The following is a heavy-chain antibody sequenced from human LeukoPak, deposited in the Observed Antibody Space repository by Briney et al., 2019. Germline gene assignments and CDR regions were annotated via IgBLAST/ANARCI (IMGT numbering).Heavy chain of an antibody. Sequence: SETLSLTCTVSGGSISSSSYYWGWIRQPPGKGLEWNGSIYYSGSTYYNPSLKSRVTISVDTSKNQFSLKLSSVTAADTAVYYCARHVTSRITIFGVAQSHDHLYYFDYWGQGTLVTVSS. V-gene: IGHV4-39*01. J-gene: IGHJ4*02. D-gene: IGHD3-3*01. CDR2: IYYSGST. CDR1: GGSISSSSYY. CDR3: ARHVTSRITIFGVAQSHDHLYYFDY.